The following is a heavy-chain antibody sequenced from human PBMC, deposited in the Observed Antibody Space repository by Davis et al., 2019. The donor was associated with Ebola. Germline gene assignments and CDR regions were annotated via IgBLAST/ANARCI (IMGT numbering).Heavy chain of an antibody. D-gene: IGHD3-3*01. Sequence: SVTVSCKASVGTFSSYAIGWVRQAPGQGLEWMGGIIPIFGTANYAQKFQGRVTITADKSTSTAYMELSSLRSEDTAVYYCASHEGASGYYSLYWGQGTLVTVSS. CDR2: IIPIFGTA. J-gene: IGHJ4*02. CDR3: ASHEGASGYYSLY. CDR1: VGTFSSYA. V-gene: IGHV1-69*06.